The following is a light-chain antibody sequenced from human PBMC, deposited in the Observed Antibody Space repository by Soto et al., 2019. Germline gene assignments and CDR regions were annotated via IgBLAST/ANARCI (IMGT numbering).Light chain of an antibody. CDR3: QQYGSSLFT. J-gene: IGKJ3*01. CDR2: GAS. CDR1: QFVSSN. V-gene: IGKV3-20*01. Sequence: ETVMTQSPATLSVSPGEGATLSCRASQFVSSNLAWYQQKPGQAPRLLIYGASIRATGIPERFSGGGSGTDFTLTITRLEPEDFAVYYCQQYGSSLFTFGPGTKVDIK.